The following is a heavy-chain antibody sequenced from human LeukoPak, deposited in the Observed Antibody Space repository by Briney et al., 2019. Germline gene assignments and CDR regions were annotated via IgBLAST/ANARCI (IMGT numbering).Heavy chain of an antibody. Sequence: PSETLSLTCAVYGGSFSGYYWSWTRQPPGKGLEWIGEINHSGSTNYNPSLKSRVTISVDTSKNQFSLKLSSVTAADTAVYYCARPRWLQLFFDYWGQGTLVTVSS. D-gene: IGHD5-24*01. J-gene: IGHJ4*02. CDR1: GGSFSGYY. CDR2: INHSGST. CDR3: ARPRWLQLFFDY. V-gene: IGHV4-34*01.